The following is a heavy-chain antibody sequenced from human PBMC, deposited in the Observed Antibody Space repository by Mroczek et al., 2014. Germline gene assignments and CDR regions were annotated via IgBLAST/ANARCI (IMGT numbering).Heavy chain of an antibody. V-gene: IGHV1-2*02. D-gene: IGHD2-21*02. J-gene: IGHJ6*02. CDR3: ARDHIVVVTAIRPGNDYGMDV. CDR2: INPNSGGT. CDR1: GYTFTGYY. Sequence: QVQLVQSGAEVKKPGASVKVSCKASGYTFTGYYMHWVRQAPGQGLEWMGWINPNSGGTNYAQKFQGRVTMTRDTSISTAYMELSRLRSDDTAVYYCARDHIVVVTAIRPGNDYGMDVWGQGTTVTVSS.